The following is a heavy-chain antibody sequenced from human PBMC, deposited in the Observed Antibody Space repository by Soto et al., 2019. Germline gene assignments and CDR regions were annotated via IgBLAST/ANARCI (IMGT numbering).Heavy chain of an antibody. CDR3: AREAASDPSFYYHYMDV. CDR1: GYTFSNYN. Sequence: QEQLVQSGAEVKKPGAPVKVSCKASGYTFSNYNINWVRQASGQGLEWMGWMNPDSGNTGYAEKFQGRVTMTRNSSISTAYMELSGLRSEDTAVYYCAREAASDPSFYYHYMDVWGKGTMVTVSS. CDR2: MNPDSGNT. D-gene: IGHD3-10*01. J-gene: IGHJ6*03. V-gene: IGHV1-8*01.